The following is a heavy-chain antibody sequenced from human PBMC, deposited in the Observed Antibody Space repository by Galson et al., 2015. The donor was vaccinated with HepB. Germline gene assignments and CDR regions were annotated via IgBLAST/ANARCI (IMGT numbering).Heavy chain of an antibody. CDR2: INHSGST. V-gene: IGHV4-34*01. Sequence: SETLSLTCAVYGGSFSTSYWSWIRQPPGKGLEWIAQINHSGSTDHNPSLKSRVTISVDTSKNQFSLRLSSVTTADTAVYYCARHQSPAGSGNNWFDPWGQGTLVTVSS. CDR1: GGSFSTSY. J-gene: IGHJ5*02. CDR3: ARHQSPAGSGNNWFDP. D-gene: IGHD2-2*01.